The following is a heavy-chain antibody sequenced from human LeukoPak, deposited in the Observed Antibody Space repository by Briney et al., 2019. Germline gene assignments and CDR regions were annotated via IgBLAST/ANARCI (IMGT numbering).Heavy chain of an antibody. D-gene: IGHD2-21*01. CDR2: IYYSGST. Sequence: SETLSLTCTVSGGSISSSSYYWGWIRQPPGKGLEWIGSIYYSGSTYYNPSLKSRVTISVDTSKNQFSLKLRSVTAADTAVYYCARAETGTWPILAEAEYFQHWGQGTLVTVSS. V-gene: IGHV4-39*07. CDR1: GGSISSSSYY. CDR3: ARAETGTWPILAEAEYFQH. J-gene: IGHJ1*01.